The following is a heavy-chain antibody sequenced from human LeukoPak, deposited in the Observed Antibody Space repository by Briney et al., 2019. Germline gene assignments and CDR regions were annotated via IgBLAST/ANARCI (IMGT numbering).Heavy chain of an antibody. Sequence: QPGGSLRLSCAASGFTFSNHWMHWVRHVPGKGLVWVSRIDAGGSSTSYADSVKGRFSISRDNAKNSLYLQMSNLRAEDTAVYFCARGGGLDVWGQGATVTVSS. CDR3: ARGGGLDV. CDR2: IDAGGSST. D-gene: IGHD3-16*01. J-gene: IGHJ6*02. CDR1: GFTFSNHW. V-gene: IGHV3-74*01.